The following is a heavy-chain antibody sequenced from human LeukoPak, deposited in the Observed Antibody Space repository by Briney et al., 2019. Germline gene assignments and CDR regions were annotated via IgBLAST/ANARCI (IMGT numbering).Heavy chain of an antibody. V-gene: IGHV7-4-1*02. CDR2: INTNTGNP. Sequence: ASVKVSCKASGYIFDIYAMIWVRRAPGQGLELMGWINTNTGNPTYAQGFTGRFVFSLDTSVSTAYLQISSLKAEDTAVYYCARSGGSGSYYARYYYYYMDVWGKGTTVTVSS. J-gene: IGHJ6*03. D-gene: IGHD3-10*01. CDR3: ARSGGSGSYYARYYYYYMDV. CDR1: GYIFDIYA.